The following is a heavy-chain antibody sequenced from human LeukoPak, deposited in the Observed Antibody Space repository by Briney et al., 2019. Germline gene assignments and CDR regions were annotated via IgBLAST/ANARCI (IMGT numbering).Heavy chain of an antibody. V-gene: IGHV4-59*12. CDR2: IYYSGST. CDR1: GGSISSYY. Sequence: SETLSLTCTVSGGSISSYYWSWIRQPPGKGLEWIGYIYYSGSTNYNPSLKSRVTISVDTSKNQFSLKLSSVTAADTAVYYCARGGRGASGSYSGYWGQGTLVTVSS. J-gene: IGHJ4*02. CDR3: ARGGRGASGSYSGY. D-gene: IGHD1-26*01.